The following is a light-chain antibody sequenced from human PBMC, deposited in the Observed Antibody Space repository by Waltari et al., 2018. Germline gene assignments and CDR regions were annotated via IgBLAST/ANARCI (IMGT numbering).Light chain of an antibody. CDR3: QQYASPPIT. Sequence: EILLTQSPGTLSLSPGERATLSCRASQNVGNNYLGWYQQKPGQAPRLLIFGASNRATGIPARFSGSGSGTDFTLTISRLEPEDFAVYFCQQYASPPITFGQGTRLE. CDR2: GAS. CDR1: QNVGNNY. J-gene: IGKJ5*01. V-gene: IGKV3-20*01.